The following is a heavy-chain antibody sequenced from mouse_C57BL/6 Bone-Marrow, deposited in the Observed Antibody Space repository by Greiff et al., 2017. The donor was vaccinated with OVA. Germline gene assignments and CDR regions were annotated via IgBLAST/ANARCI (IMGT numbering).Heavy chain of an antibody. CDR3: ARDGYYGKDY. D-gene: IGHD1-1*01. CDR1: GYSITSGYY. V-gene: IGHV3-6*01. CDR2: ISYDGSN. J-gene: IGHJ2*01. Sequence: VQLQQSGPGLVKPSQSLSLTCSVTGYSITSGYYWNWIRQFPGNKLEWMGYISYDGSNNYNPSLKNRISITRDTSKNQFFLKLNSVTTEDTATYYCARDGYYGKDYWGQGTTLTVSS.